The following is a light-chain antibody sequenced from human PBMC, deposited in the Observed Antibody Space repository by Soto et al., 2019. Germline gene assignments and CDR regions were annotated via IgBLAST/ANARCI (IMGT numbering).Light chain of an antibody. J-gene: IGLJ2*01. CDR2: DVS. CDR1: SGDVGGFSY. CDR3: SSFTSSSSVV. Sequence: QSVLAQPASVSGSPGQSITISCTETSGDVGGFSYVSWYQQHPGKAPKLILYDVSDRPSGVSNRFSGSKSGNTASLTISGLQAEDEANYYCSSFTSSSSVVFGGGTQLTVL. V-gene: IGLV2-14*01.